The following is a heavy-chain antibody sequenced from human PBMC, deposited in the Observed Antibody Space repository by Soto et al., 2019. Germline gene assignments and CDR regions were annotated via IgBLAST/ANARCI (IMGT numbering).Heavy chain of an antibody. CDR1: GFTVSSNY. Sequence: EVQLVESGGGLVQPGGSLRLSCAASGFTVSSNYMSWVRQAPGKGLEWVSVIYSGGSTYYADSVKGRFTISRDNSKNTLYLQMNSLRAEDTAVYYCARHIGSSWYDYFEYWGQGTLVTVSS. D-gene: IGHD6-13*01. CDR3: ARHIGSSWYDYFEY. J-gene: IGHJ4*02. V-gene: IGHV3-66*04. CDR2: IYSGGST.